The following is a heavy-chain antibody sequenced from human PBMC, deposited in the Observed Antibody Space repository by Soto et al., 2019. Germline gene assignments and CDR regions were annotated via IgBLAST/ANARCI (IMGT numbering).Heavy chain of an antibody. J-gene: IGHJ3*02. CDR1: GYSFTTYR. CDR3: ARQRIEAAFDAFDI. V-gene: IGHV5-51*01. CDR2: IYPGDSET. D-gene: IGHD6-13*01. Sequence: EVQLVQSGAEVKKPGESLKISCKGSGYSFTTYRSGWIRQMPGKGQKWMGIIYPGDSETRYSPSFQGQVTISADKSNTTAYLQWSGLKASDTSMYYCARQRIEAAFDAFDIWGQGTMVTVSS.